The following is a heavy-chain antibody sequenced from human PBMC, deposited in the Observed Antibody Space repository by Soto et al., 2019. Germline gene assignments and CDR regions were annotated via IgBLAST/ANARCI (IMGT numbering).Heavy chain of an antibody. CDR2: IGTAGDT. D-gene: IGHD3-10*01. CDR3: ARGKKAWYYGSGSYFDY. V-gene: IGHV3-13*01. Sequence: EVQLVESGGGLVQPGGSLRLSCAASGFTFSSYDMHWVRQAPGKGLEWVSAIGTAGDTYYPGSVKGRFTISRENAKNSLYLQMNSLRAGYTAVYYCARGKKAWYYGSGSYFDYWGQGTLVTVSS. CDR1: GFTFSSYD. J-gene: IGHJ4*02.